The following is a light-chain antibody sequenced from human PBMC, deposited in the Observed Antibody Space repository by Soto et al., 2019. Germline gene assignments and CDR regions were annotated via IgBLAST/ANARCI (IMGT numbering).Light chain of an antibody. CDR2: GAS. CDR1: QSVSSN. V-gene: IGKV3-15*01. CDR3: HQSDNWPWT. Sequence: EIVMTQSPDTLSVSPGERATLSCRASQSVSSNLAWYQQKPGQAPRLLIHGASTRATGIPARFSGSGSGTEFTLTISSLQSEDFALYYCHQSDNWPWTFGQGTKVEIK. J-gene: IGKJ1*01.